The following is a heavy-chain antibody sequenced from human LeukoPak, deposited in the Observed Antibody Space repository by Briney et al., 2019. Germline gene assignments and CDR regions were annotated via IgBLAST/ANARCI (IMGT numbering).Heavy chain of an antibody. V-gene: IGHV4-4*07. J-gene: IGHJ3*02. D-gene: IGHD2-15*01. CDR2: IYISGST. Sequence: SETLSLTCTVSGGSISSYYWSWIRQPAGKGLEWIGRIYISGSTNYNPSLKSRVTMSVDTSKNQFSLKLSSVTAADTAVYYCARLGYCSGGSCYSGEAFDIWGQGTMVTVSS. CDR3: ARLGYCSGGSCYSGEAFDI. CDR1: GGSISSYY.